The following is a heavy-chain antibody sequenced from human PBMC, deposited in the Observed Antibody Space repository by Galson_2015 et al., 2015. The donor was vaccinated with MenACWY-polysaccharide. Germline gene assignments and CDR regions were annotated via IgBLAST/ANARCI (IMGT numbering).Heavy chain of an antibody. V-gene: IGHV5-51*01. CDR3: GRRPAGRHGDSYYGMDA. D-gene: IGHD4-17*01. Sequence: QSGAEVKKPGESLKISCTGSRYTFTSYWIAWVRQMPGKGLEWMGSIYPGDSDTRYSPSFQGQATISADKYISAAYLQWSSLKASDTAIYYCGRRPAGRHGDSYYGMDAWGQGTTVTVSS. J-gene: IGHJ6*02. CDR2: IYPGDSDT. CDR1: RYTFTSYW.